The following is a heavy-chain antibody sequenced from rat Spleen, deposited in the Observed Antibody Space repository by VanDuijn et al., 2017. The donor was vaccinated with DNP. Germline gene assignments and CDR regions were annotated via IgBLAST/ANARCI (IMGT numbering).Heavy chain of an antibody. V-gene: IGHV5-25*01. CDR3: VRRVMFTSAPYYFDY. Sequence: EVQLVESGGGLVQPGRSLKLSCAASGFTFSDYYMAWVRQAPTKGLEWVATITTSGSRTYYPDSVRGRFTVSRENTNGSLYLQMNGLKSEDSATYYCVRRVMFTSAPYYFDYWGQGVMVTVSS. D-gene: IGHD1-6*01. CDR1: GFTFSDYY. CDR2: ITTSGSRT. J-gene: IGHJ2*01.